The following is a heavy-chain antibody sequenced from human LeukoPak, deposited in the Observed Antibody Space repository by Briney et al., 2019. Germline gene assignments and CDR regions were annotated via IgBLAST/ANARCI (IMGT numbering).Heavy chain of an antibody. J-gene: IGHJ4*02. V-gene: IGHV3-7*01. CDR3: ARDGAVRGVRLGYFDY. CDR2: IKQDGSEK. D-gene: IGHD3-10*01. CDR1: GFTFSSYW. Sequence: PGGSLRLSCAASGFTFSSYWMSWVRQAPGKGLEWVANIKQDGSEKYYVDSVKGRFTISRDNAKNSLYLQMNSLRAEDTAVYYCARDGAVRGVRLGYFDYWGQGTLVTVSS.